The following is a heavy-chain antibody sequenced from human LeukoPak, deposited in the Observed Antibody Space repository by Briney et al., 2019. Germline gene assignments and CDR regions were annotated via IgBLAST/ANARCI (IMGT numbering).Heavy chain of an antibody. CDR3: ARPRYCSSTSCGRSWFDP. CDR2: ISYDGSNR. D-gene: IGHD2-2*01. Sequence: GGSLRLSCAASGFTFSSYGMHWVRQAPGKGLEWVAVISYDGSNRYNADSVKGRFTISKDNSKNTLYLQMNSLRAEDTAVYYCARPRYCSSTSCGRSWFDPWGQGTLVTVSS. V-gene: IGHV3-30*03. CDR1: GFTFSSYG. J-gene: IGHJ5*02.